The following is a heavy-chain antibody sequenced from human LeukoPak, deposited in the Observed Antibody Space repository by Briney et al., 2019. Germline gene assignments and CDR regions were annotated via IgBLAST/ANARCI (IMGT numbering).Heavy chain of an antibody. CDR1: GFSFSNYA. Sequence: PGGSLRLSCAASGFSFSNYAMNWVRQAPGKGLEWVSVLIGSSGSTDYADSVKGRFTISRDTSKNTLFLQMNSLRAEDTAIYYCAKGAYDYIEIGYFDSWGQGTLVTVSS. CDR2: LIGSSGST. D-gene: IGHD5-12*01. J-gene: IGHJ4*02. V-gene: IGHV3-23*01. CDR3: AKGAYDYIEIGYFDS.